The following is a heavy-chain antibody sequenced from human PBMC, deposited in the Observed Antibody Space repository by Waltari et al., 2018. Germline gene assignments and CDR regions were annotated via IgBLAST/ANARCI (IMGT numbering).Heavy chain of an antibody. Sequence: QVQLVQSGAEVKKPGASVKVSCKASGYTFTSYAMHWVHQAPGQRLEWMGWINAGNGNTKYSQKFQGRVTITRDTSASTAYMELSSLRSEDTAVYYCARDGTYYGSGSYYSYWGQGTLVIVSS. J-gene: IGHJ4*02. CDR2: INAGNGNT. CDR3: ARDGTYYGSGSYYSY. CDR1: GYTFTSYA. V-gene: IGHV1-3*01. D-gene: IGHD3-10*01.